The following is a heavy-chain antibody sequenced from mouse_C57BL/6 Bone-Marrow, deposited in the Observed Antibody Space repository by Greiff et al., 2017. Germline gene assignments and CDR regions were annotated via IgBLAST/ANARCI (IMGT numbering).Heavy chain of an antibody. J-gene: IGHJ4*01. CDR1: GYTFTDYN. D-gene: IGHD1-1*01. CDR3: ARRRVVVLYATDY. V-gene: IGHV1-18*01. Sequence: EVQGVESGPELVKPGASVKIPCKASGYTFTDYNMDWVKQSHGKSLEWIGDINPNNGGTIYNQKFKGKATLTVDKSSSTAYMELRSLTSEDTAVYYCARRRVVVLYATDYWGQGTSVTVSS. CDR2: INPNNGGT.